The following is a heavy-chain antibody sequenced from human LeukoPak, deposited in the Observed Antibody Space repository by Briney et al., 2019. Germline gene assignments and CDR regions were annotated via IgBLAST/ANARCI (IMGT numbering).Heavy chain of an antibody. CDR1: GYTFTSYG. J-gene: IGHJ5*02. CDR3: ARGSGIVVVPAAIYWFDP. V-gene: IGHV1-18*01. Sequence: GALVKVSCKASGYTFTSYGISWVRQAPGQGLEWMGWISAYNGNTNYAQKLQGRVTMTTDTPTSTAYMELRSLRSDDTAVYYCARGSGIVVVPAAIYWFDPWGQGTLVTVSS. D-gene: IGHD2-2*01. CDR2: ISAYNGNT.